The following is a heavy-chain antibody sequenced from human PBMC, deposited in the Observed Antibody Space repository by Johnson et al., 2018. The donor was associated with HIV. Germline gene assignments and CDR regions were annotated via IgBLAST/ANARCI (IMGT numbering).Heavy chain of an antibody. CDR2: IYSGDST. J-gene: IGHJ3*01. V-gene: IGHV3-53*01. CDR3: ARELGAVAGTAAFAV. Sequence: VQLVESGGGLIQPGGSLRLSCVASGFTVSSNYMSWVRQAPGKGLEWVSVIYSGDSTYYADSLKGRFTISRDNSKNTLYLQMNSLRAEDTAVYYCARELGAVAGTAAFAVWGQGTVVTVSS. CDR1: GFTVSSNY. D-gene: IGHD6-19*01.